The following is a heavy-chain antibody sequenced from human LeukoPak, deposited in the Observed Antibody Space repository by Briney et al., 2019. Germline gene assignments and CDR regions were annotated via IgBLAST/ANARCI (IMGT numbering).Heavy chain of an antibody. D-gene: IGHD3-10*01. CDR2: TGGDGRRT. CDR1: GFTFSSYA. V-gene: IGHV3-23*01. J-gene: IGHJ6*02. CDR3: AKYRPGTYYRGHGMDV. Sequence: PGGSLRLSCAASGFTFSSYAMSWVRQAPGKGLEWVSATGGDGRRTFYADFLKGRFTIYRDHSKNTLYLRVDTLKAEDTAVYYCAKYRPGTYYRGHGMDVWGQETTVTVSS.